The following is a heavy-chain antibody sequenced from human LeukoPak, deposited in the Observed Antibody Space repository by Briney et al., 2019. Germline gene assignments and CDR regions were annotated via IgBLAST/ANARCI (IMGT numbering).Heavy chain of an antibody. CDR3: AKSRHPYNWNDGAFFDY. J-gene: IGHJ4*02. CDR1: GFTFSSYG. CDR2: IRYDGNNK. V-gene: IGHV3-30*02. Sequence: GGSLRLSCTASGFTFSSYGMHWVRQAPGKGLEWVAFIRYDGNNKYYADSVKGRFTISRDNSKNTLYLHMNSLRPEDTAVYYCAKSRHPYNWNDGAFFDYWGQGTLVTVSS. D-gene: IGHD1-20*01.